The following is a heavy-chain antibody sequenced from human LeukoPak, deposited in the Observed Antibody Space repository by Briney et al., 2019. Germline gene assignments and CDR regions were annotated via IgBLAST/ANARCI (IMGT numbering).Heavy chain of an antibody. CDR2: ISGSGGST. Sequence: GGSLRLSCAASVFTFSIYAMSWVRQAPGRGLEWGSAISGSGGSTSYTHSLKGRFPISRDNPKNPLYLQINSLRAEDTAVYYCAKDVAAAFYDSSGYGAFDIGGQGTMVTVSS. J-gene: IGHJ3*02. V-gene: IGHV3-23*01. CDR3: AKDVAAAFYDSSGYGAFDI. D-gene: IGHD3-22*01. CDR1: VFTFSIYA.